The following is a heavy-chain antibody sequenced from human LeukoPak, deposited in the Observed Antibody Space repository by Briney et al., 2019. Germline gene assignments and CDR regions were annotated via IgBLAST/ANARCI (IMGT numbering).Heavy chain of an antibody. J-gene: IGHJ3*02. CDR1: GFSFSTYD. D-gene: IGHD2-21*02. CDR2: VRVRDSNT. V-gene: IGHV3-23*01. Sequence: PGGSLRLSCATSGFSFSTYDMTWVRLAPGKGLEWVSTVRVRDSNTFYADSVKDRFTISRDISKNTLYLQMNSLRAEDTAVYYCAKDFIGGCGGDCKHLDAFDIWGQGTMVTVSS. CDR3: AKDFIGGCGGDCKHLDAFDI.